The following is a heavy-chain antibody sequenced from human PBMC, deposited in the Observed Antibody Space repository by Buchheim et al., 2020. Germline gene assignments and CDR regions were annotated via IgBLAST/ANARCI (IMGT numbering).Heavy chain of an antibody. V-gene: IGHV4-39*07. CDR2: IYYSGRT. Sequence: QLQLQESGPGLVKPSETLSLTCTVSGGSISSSSYYWGWIRQPPGKGLEWIGSIYYSGRTYYIPSLQSRVTISVDQPKNQFSLKLSSVTAADTAVYYCARDIAARFDHYYGMDVWGQGTT. J-gene: IGHJ6*02. CDR1: GGSISSSSYY. D-gene: IGHD6-6*01. CDR3: ARDIAARFDHYYGMDV.